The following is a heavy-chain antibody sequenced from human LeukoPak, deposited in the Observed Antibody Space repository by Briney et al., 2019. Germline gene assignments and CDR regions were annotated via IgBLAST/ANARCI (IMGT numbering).Heavy chain of an antibody. CDR3: ARDHAPLTLLTGTWAFDI. Sequence: ASVKVSCKASGYTFTGYYMHWVRQAPGQGLEWMGWINPNSGGTNYAQKFQGRVTMTRDTSISTAYMELSRLRSDDTAVYYCARDHAPLTLLTGTWAFDIWGQGTMVTVSS. D-gene: IGHD1-7*01. V-gene: IGHV1-2*02. J-gene: IGHJ3*02. CDR2: INPNSGGT. CDR1: GYTFTGYY.